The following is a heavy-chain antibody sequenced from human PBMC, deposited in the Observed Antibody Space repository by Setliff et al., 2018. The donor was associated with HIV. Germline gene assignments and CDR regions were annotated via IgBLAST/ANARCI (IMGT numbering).Heavy chain of an antibody. V-gene: IGHV3-49*04. CDR3: ARGGGRHSLDS. J-gene: IGHJ5*01. Sequence: GGSLRLSCVASGFTFSDSWMNWVRQAPGKGLEWVGFIRSKAYGGTTEYAASVKGRFTISRDDSKSIAYLQMNSLRPEDTALYYCARGGGRHSLDSWGQGSLVTVSS. CDR1: GFTFSDSW. CDR2: IRSKAYGGTT. D-gene: IGHD3-16*01.